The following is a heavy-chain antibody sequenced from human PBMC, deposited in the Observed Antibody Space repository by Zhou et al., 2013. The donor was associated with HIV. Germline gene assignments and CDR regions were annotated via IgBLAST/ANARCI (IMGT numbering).Heavy chain of an antibody. V-gene: IGHV4-39*01. CDR1: GGSISSSSYY. D-gene: IGHD3-10*01. CDR3: ARRGGFGEYYYMDV. J-gene: IGHJ6*03. CDR2: IYYSGST. Sequence: QVQLQESGPGLVKPSETLSLTCTVSGGSISSSSYYWGWIRQPPGKGLEWIGSIYYSGSTYYNPSLKSRVTISVDTSKNQFSLKLSSVTAADTAVYYCARRGGFGEYYYMDVWGKGPRVTRSP.